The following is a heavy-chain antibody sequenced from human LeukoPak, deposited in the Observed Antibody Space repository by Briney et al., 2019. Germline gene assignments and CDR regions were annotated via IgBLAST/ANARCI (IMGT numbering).Heavy chain of an antibody. J-gene: IGHJ4*02. CDR1: GGPISSYF. V-gene: IGHV4-59*01. CDR3: ATGQTTEDY. D-gene: IGHD1-1*01. CDR2: IYYSGST. Sequence: PSETLSLTCTVSGGPISSYFWSWVRQPPGKGLEWIGYIYYSGSTNYNPSLKCRVTISVDTSKSQFSLQLISVTAAETAVYYCATGQTTEDYWGQGTLVTVSS.